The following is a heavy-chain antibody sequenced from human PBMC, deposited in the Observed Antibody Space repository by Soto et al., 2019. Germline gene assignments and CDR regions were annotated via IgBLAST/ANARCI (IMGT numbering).Heavy chain of an antibody. CDR3: VQSRCGGDCLQSYSSHSYYGLDV. V-gene: IGHV2-5*02. Sequence: QITLKASGPTLVKPTQTLPLTCTFSGFSLSTTGVGVGWIRQPPGKALEWLALIYWDDDKRYNPSLNSRLTITKDTSKNQVVLAMTTMDPVDTATYYCVQSRCGGDCLQSYSSHSYYGLDVWGQGTTVTVSS. CDR2: IYWDDDK. CDR1: GFSLSTTGVG. D-gene: IGHD2-21*02. J-gene: IGHJ6*02.